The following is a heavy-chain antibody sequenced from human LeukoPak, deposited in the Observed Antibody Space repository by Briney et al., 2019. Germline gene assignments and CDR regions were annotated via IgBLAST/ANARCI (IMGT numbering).Heavy chain of an antibody. J-gene: IGHJ4*02. D-gene: IGHD3-22*01. V-gene: IGHV3-21*01. CDR1: GFTFSSYS. CDR2: ISSSSSYI. Sequence: PGGSLRLSCAASGFTFSSYSMNWVRQAPGKGLEWVSSISSSSSYIYYADSVKGRFTISRDTDKKSLYLQMNSLRAEDTAVYYCARDPQYYYDSSGYREYYFDYWGQGTLVTVSS. CDR3: ARDPQYYYDSSGYREYYFDY.